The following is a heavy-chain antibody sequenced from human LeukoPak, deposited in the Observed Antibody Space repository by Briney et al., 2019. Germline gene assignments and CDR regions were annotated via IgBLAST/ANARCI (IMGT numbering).Heavy chain of an antibody. J-gene: IGHJ4*02. CDR1: GYSFSVYF. D-gene: IGHD7-27*01. CDR2: INPNTGGT. Sequence: ASVKVSCKASGYSFSVYFIHWTRQAPGQRLEWIGWINPNTGGTSFEQNFQGRVTMTRDTSVNTVYMQLSSLRSDDTAIYYCARGPSTGDFDFWGQGTLVTVSS. V-gene: IGHV1-2*02. CDR3: ARGPSTGDFDF.